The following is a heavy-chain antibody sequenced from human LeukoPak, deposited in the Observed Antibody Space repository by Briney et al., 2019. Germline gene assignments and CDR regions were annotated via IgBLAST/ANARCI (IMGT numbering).Heavy chain of an antibody. CDR2: INHSGST. J-gene: IGHJ3*02. V-gene: IGHV4-34*01. CDR1: GGPFSGYY. Sequence: PSETLSLTCAVYGGPFSGYYWSWIRQPPGKGLEWIGEINHSGSTNYNPSLKSRVTISVDTSKNQFSLKLSSVTAADTAVYYCARVPLSGSYSHDDAFDIWGQGTMVTVSS. CDR3: ARVPLSGSYSHDDAFDI. D-gene: IGHD1-26*01.